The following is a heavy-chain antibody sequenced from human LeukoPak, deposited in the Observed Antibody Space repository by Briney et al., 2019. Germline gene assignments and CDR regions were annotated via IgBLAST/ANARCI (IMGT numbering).Heavy chain of an antibody. CDR1: GGSFSGYY. Sequence: SETLSLTCAVYGGSFSGYYWSWIRQPPGKGLEWIGEINHSGSTNYNPSLKSRVTISVDTSKNQFSLKLSSVTAADTAVYYCARGSSSSLGWYFDYWGQGTLVTVSS. CDR2: INHSGST. CDR3: ARGSSSSLGWYFDY. J-gene: IGHJ4*02. D-gene: IGHD6-6*01. V-gene: IGHV4-34*01.